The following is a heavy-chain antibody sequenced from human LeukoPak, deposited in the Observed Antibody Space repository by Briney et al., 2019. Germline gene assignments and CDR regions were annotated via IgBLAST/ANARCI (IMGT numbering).Heavy chain of an antibody. CDR2: IYYSGST. CDR3: ARVLPHDSYGSGGSGYFDY. CDR1: GGSLSSSSYY. Sequence: PSETLSLTCTVSGGSLSSSSYYWGWIRQPPGKGREWIGSIYYSGSTYYNPSLKSRVTMSVDTSKNQFSLKLRSVTAADTAVSYCARVLPHDSYGSGGSGYFDYWGQGTLVTVSS. V-gene: IGHV4-39*07. D-gene: IGHD3-10*01. J-gene: IGHJ4*02.